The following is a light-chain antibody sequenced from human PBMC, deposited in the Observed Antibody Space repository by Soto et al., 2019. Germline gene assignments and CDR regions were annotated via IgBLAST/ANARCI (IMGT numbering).Light chain of an antibody. J-gene: IGKJ4*01. Sequence: EKVMTQSPATLSVSPGERATLSCRASQSVNSNLAWYQQKPGQAPRLLLYGASTRATGIPARLSGSASGTEFTLTISILQSEDSAVYYCQQYNDWPLTFGGGTKVEIK. CDR3: QQYNDWPLT. V-gene: IGKV3-15*01. CDR1: QSVNSN. CDR2: GAS.